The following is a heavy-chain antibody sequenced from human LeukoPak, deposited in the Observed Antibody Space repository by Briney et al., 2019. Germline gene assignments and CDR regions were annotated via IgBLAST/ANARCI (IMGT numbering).Heavy chain of an antibody. CDR1: GYTFTSYD. Sequence: ASVKVSCKASGYTFTSYDINWVRQATGQGLEWMGWMNPNSGNTGYAQKFQGRVTMTRNTSMSTAYMELSSLRSEDTAVYYCARGSSGWFNYYYYMDVWGKGTTVTVSS. D-gene: IGHD6-19*01. CDR3: ARGSSGWFNYYYYMDV. V-gene: IGHV1-8*01. J-gene: IGHJ6*03. CDR2: MNPNSGNT.